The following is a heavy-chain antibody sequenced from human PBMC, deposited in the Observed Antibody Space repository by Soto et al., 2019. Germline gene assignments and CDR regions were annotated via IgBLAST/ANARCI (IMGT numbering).Heavy chain of an antibody. J-gene: IGHJ5*02. CDR2: MNPNSGNT. Sequence: ASVKVSCKASGYTFTSYDINWVRQATGQGLEWMGWMNPNSGNTGYAQKFQGRVTMTRNTSISTAYMELSSLRSEYTAVYYCARKGALWCGGSRANWFGPWGQGTLVIFCS. CDR1: GYTFTSYD. D-gene: IGHD3-10*01. CDR3: ARKGALWCGGSRANWFGP. V-gene: IGHV1-8*01.